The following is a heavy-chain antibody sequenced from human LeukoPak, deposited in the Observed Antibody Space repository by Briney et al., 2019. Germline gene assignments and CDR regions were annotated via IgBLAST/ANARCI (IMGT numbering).Heavy chain of an antibody. CDR3: ARIDDFARDYFDH. V-gene: IGHV3-53*01. D-gene: IGHD3/OR15-3a*01. CDR2: MYSGGST. CDR1: GFTVSSNY. Sequence: GGSLRLSCAASGFTVSSNYMSWVRQAPGKGLEWVSVMYSGGSTYYADSVKGRFTISRDISKNTVYLQMNNLRAEDTAVYYCARIDDFARDYFDHWGQGTLVTVSS. J-gene: IGHJ4*02.